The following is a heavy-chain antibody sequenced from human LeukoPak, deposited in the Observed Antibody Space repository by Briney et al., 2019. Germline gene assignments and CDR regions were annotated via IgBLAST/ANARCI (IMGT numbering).Heavy chain of an antibody. CDR1: GFTFSSYS. D-gene: IGHD3-3*01. Sequence: GGSLRLSCAASGFTFSSYSMNWVRQAPGKGLEWVSSISSSSSYIYYADSVKGRFTISRDNAKNSLYLQMNSLRAEDTAVYYCAKDGTYDFWSGYYVVYFDYWGQGTLVTVSS. V-gene: IGHV3-21*04. J-gene: IGHJ4*02. CDR2: ISSSSSYI. CDR3: AKDGTYDFWSGYYVVYFDY.